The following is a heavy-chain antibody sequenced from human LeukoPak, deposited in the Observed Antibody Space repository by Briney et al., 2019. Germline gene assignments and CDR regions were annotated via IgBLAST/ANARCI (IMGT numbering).Heavy chain of an antibody. CDR1: GYTFTSYY. CDR3: ARVGTTFEFDY. CDR2: INPSGRST. J-gene: IGHJ4*02. D-gene: IGHD2/OR15-2a*01. V-gene: IGHV1-46*01. Sequence: ASVKVSCTASGYTFTSYYMHWVRQAPGQGLEWMGIINPSGRSTSYAQKFQGRVTMTRDTSTSTVYMELSSLRSEDTAVYYCARVGTTFEFDYWGQGTLVTVSS.